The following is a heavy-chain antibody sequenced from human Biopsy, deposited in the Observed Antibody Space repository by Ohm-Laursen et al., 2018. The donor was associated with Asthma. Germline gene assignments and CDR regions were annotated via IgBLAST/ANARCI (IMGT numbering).Heavy chain of an antibody. CDR3: ARDSAEWELLRYYYYGMDV. V-gene: IGHV4-31*11. Sequence: TLSLTCAVSGGSISSGGYYWSWIRQHPGKGLEWIGYIYYSGSTYYNPSLKSRVTISVDTSKNQFSLNLSSVTAADTAVYYCARDSAEWELLRYYYYGMDVWGQGTTVTVSS. J-gene: IGHJ6*02. CDR1: GGSISSGGYY. D-gene: IGHD1-26*01. CDR2: IYYSGST.